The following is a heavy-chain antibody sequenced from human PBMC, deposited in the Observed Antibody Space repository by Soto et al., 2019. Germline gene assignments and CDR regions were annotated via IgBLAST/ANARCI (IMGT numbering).Heavy chain of an antibody. D-gene: IGHD6-13*01. CDR1: GYTFTSYA. Sequence: QVQLVQSGAEVKKPGASVKVSCKASGYTFTSYAMHWVRQAPGQRLEWMGWINAGNGNTKYSQKFQGRVTITRDTSASTAYMELSSLRSEDTAVYYCARDQGRSWSFDYWGQGTLVTVSS. CDR3: ARDQGRSWSFDY. CDR2: INAGNGNT. V-gene: IGHV1-3*01. J-gene: IGHJ4*02.